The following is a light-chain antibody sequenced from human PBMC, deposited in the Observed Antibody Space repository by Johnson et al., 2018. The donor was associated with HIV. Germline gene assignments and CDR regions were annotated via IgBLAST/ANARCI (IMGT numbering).Light chain of an antibody. V-gene: IGLV1-51*01. J-gene: IGLJ1*01. CDR1: SSKIGNKY. CDR2: ENN. CDR3: GTWDSSLSAGGV. Sequence: QSVLTQPPSVSAAPGQKVTISCSGSSSKIGNKYVSWYQQFPGTAPKVLIYENNKRPSGIPDRFSGPKSGTSDTLGITGLQTGDEADYYCGTWDSSLSAGGVFGTGTKVTVL.